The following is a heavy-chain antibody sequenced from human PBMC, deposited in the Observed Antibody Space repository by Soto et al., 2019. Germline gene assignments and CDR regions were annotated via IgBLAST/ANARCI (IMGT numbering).Heavy chain of an antibody. CDR2: ISYDGSNK. J-gene: IGHJ6*01. D-gene: IGHD1-26*01. CDR1: GFTFSSYG. CDR3: AKDLVGATLYYYYYGMDV. Sequence: ESGGGVVQPGRSLRLSCAASGFTFSSYGMHWVRQAPGKGLEWVAVISYDGSNKYYADSVKGRFTISRDNSKNTLYLQMNSLRAEDTAVYYCAKDLVGATLYYYYYGMDVW. V-gene: IGHV3-30*18.